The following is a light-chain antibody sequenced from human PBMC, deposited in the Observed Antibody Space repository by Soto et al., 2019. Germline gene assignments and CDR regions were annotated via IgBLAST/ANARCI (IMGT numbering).Light chain of an antibody. CDR2: GAS. CDR1: QSISSN. J-gene: IGKJ5*01. V-gene: IGKV3-15*01. Sequence: EIVMTQSPATLSLSPGERATLSCRTSQSISSNLAWYQQKPGQAPRLLIYGASTRAPDIPARFSGSGSGTEFTLTISSLQSADFAVYYCQQLNSYSIAFGQGTRLEIK. CDR3: QQLNSYSIA.